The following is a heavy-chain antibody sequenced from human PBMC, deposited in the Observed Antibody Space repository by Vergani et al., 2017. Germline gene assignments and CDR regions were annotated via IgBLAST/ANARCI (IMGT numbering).Heavy chain of an antibody. CDR3: ARHEKGGYGGRQKTIDY. D-gene: IGHD4-23*01. V-gene: IGHV4-39*01. J-gene: IGHJ4*02. CDR2: IYYSGST. Sequence: QLQLQESGPGLVKPSETLSLTCTVSGGSISSSSYYWGWIRQPPGKGLEWIGSIYYSGSTYYNPSLKSRVTISVDTSKNPFSLKLSSVTAADTAVYYCARHEKGGYGGRQKTIDYWGQGTLVTVSS. CDR1: GGSISSSSYY.